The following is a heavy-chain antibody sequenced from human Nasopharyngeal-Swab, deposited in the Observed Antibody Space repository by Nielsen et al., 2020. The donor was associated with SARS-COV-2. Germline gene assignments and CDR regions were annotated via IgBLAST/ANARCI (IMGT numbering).Heavy chain of an antibody. V-gene: IGHV4-34*01. CDR3: ARGPTQQLVRDY. D-gene: IGHD6-13*01. Sequence: CHAPGKGLEWIGEINHSGSTNYNPSLKSRVTISVDTSKNQFSLKLSSVTAADTAVYYCARGPTQQLVRDYWGQGTLVTVSS. CDR2: INHSGST. J-gene: IGHJ4*02.